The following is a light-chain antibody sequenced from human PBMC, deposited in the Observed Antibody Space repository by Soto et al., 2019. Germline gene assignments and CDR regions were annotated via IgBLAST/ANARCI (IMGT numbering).Light chain of an antibody. CDR1: QDIRNH. CDR2: DAS. Sequence: DIQMTQSPSSLSASVGDRITITCQARQDIRNHLNWYQQKPGKAPKILIYDASNLEAGVPSRFGGSESGTDFTFTISSLQPEDIATYYCQQYLNVLTFGGGTKVEIK. J-gene: IGKJ4*01. V-gene: IGKV1-33*01. CDR3: QQYLNVLT.